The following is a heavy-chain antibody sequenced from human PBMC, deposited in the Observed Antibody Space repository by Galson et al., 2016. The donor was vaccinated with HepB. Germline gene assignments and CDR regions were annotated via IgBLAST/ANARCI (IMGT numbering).Heavy chain of an antibody. CDR1: GFTFSSYW. CDR2: IKSETEGGTT. V-gene: IGHV3-15*01. CDR3: GVQNSVPSRPVVY. J-gene: IGHJ4*02. D-gene: IGHD5/OR15-5a*01. Sequence: SLRLSCAASGFTFSSYWMSWVRQAPGKGLEWVGHIKSETEGGTTDYGSPVKGRFTISRDDSKKTLYLQMNSLKTEDTAVYFCGVQNSVPSRPVVYWGPGTLVTVS.